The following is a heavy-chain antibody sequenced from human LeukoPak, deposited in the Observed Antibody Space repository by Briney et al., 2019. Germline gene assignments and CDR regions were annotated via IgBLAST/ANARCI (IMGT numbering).Heavy chain of an antibody. CDR2: IHYTGAT. D-gene: IGHD3-9*01. J-gene: IGHJ4*02. Sequence: SETLSLTCAVYGGPITGYYWSWIRQTPGRGLEWVGEIHYTGATSYNPSLKSRATISTDTSKNQFSLRLSSVTAADTAVYYCARGNILTGYCLDFWGQGALVTVSS. CDR1: GGPITGYY. V-gene: IGHV4-34*01. CDR3: ARGNILTGYCLDF.